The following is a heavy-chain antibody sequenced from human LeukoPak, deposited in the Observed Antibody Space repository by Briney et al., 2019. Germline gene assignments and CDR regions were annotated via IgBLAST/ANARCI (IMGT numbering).Heavy chain of an antibody. D-gene: IGHD4-17*01. V-gene: IGHV1-8*01. CDR3: ARRDDYGDYWFDP. CDR1: GYTFTSYD. Sequence: ASVKVSCKASGYTFTSYDINWVRQATGQGLEWMGWMNPNSGNTGYAQKFQGRVTMTTDTSTSTAYMELRSLRSDDTAVYYCARRDDYGDYWFDPWGQGTLVTVSS. J-gene: IGHJ5*02. CDR2: MNPNSGNT.